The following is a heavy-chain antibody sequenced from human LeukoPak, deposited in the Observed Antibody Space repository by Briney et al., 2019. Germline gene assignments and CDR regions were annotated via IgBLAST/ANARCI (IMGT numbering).Heavy chain of an antibody. CDR3: AKDRARGGTTDFDY. V-gene: IGHV3-23*01. CDR1: GFTFSTYA. J-gene: IGHJ4*02. D-gene: IGHD1-7*01. CDR2: ISGSADST. Sequence: QSGGSLRLSCAASGFTFSTYAMSWVRQAPGKGLEWVSAISGSADSTYYADSVKGQFAISRDNSKNTLYLQMNSLRAEDTAVYSCAKDRARGGTTDFDYWGQGTLVTVSS.